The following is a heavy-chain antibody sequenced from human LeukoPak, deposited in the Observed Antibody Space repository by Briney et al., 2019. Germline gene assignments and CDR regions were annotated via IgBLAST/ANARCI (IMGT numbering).Heavy chain of an antibody. Sequence: SETLSLTCNVSGGSISNYYWSWIRQPPGKGLEWIGEINHSGSTNYNPSLKSRVTISVDTSKNQFSLKLSSVTAADTAVYYCARTRPRGYGDLGRHYFDYWGQGTLVTVSS. CDR3: ARTRPRGYGDLGRHYFDY. CDR2: INHSGST. CDR1: GGSISNYY. V-gene: IGHV4-34*01. D-gene: IGHD4-17*01. J-gene: IGHJ4*02.